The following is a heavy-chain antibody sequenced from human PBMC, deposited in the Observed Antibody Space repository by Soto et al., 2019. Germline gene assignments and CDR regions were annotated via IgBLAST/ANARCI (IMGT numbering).Heavy chain of an antibody. CDR2: ISSSSSTI. D-gene: IGHD4-17*01. J-gene: IGHJ5*02. Sequence: EVQLVESGGGLVQPGGSLRLSCAASGFTFSSYSMNWVRQAPGKGLEWVSYISSSSSTIYYADSVKGRFTISRDNAKNPLYLQLNSRRAEATAVYYCGREGGDLNWFDPWGQGTLVTVSS. CDR3: GREGGDLNWFDP. V-gene: IGHV3-48*01. CDR1: GFTFSSYS.